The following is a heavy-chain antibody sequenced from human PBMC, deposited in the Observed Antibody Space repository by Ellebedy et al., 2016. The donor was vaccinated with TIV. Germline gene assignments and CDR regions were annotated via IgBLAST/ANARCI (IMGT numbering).Heavy chain of an antibody. Sequence: AASVKVSCKASGYTFTSFDINWVRQVTGQGLEWMGWMNPNSGNTGYAQKFQGRVTMTRNTSITTAYMELSSLRSEDTTVYYCAKGVHYYDSSGYLNMAFDIWGQGTMVTVSS. V-gene: IGHV1-8*01. CDR1: GYTFTSFD. D-gene: IGHD3-22*01. J-gene: IGHJ3*02. CDR3: AKGVHYYDSSGYLNMAFDI. CDR2: MNPNSGNT.